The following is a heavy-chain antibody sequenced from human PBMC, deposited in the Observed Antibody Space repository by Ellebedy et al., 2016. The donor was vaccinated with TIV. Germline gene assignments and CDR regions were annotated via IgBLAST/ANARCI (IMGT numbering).Heavy chain of an antibody. CDR1: GGSFSGYY. J-gene: IGHJ4*02. CDR2: INHSGST. Sequence: SETLSLTCAVYGGSFSGYYWSWIRQPPGKGLEWIGEINHSGSTNYNPSLKSRVTISVDTSKNQFSLKLSSVTAADTAVYYCARHMDSGWLIFDYWGQGTLVTVSS. V-gene: IGHV4-34*01. CDR3: ARHMDSGWLIFDY. D-gene: IGHD6-19*01.